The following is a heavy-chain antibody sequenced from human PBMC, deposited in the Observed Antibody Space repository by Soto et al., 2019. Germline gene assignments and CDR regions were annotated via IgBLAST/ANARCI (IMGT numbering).Heavy chain of an antibody. CDR2: IYHSGST. Sequence: QVQLQESGPGLVKPSGTLSLTCAVSGGSISSSNWWSWVRQPPGKGLEWIGEIYHSGSTNYNPSLTSGVTRSGRKSKNQVSLKRSSVTAADPAVYYWASGGITMVRGVRGRFVDYWGQGTLVTVSS. J-gene: IGHJ4*02. D-gene: IGHD3-10*01. CDR3: ASGGITMVRGVRGRFVDY. CDR1: GGSISSSNW. V-gene: IGHV4-4*02.